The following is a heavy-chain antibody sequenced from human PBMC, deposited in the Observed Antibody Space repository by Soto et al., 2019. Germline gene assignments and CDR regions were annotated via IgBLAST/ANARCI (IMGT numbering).Heavy chain of an antibody. CDR2: IYYSGST. CDR1: GGSISSSSYY. D-gene: IGHD2-15*01. V-gene: IGHV4-39*01. J-gene: IGHJ6*02. CDR3: ARVVVAATRIAVYYYYGMDV. Sequence: QLQLQESGPGLVKPSETLSLTCTVSGGSISSSSYYWGWIRQPPGKGLEWIGSIYYSGSTYYNPSLKSRVTISVDTSKNQFSLKLSSVTAADTAVYYCARVVVAATRIAVYYYYGMDVWGQGTTVTVSS.